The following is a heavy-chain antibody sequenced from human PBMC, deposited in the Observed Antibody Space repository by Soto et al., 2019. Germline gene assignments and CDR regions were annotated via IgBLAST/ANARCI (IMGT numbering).Heavy chain of an antibody. CDR1: GGSISSSSYY. Sequence: PSETLSLTCTVSGGSISSSSYYWCWIRQPPGKGLEWIGYIYYSGSTNYNPSLKSRVTISVDTSKNQFSLKLSSVTAADTAVYYCARARLSRSWWFDPWGQGTLVTVSS. CDR2: IYYSGST. J-gene: IGHJ5*02. D-gene: IGHD3-10*01. V-gene: IGHV4-61*01. CDR3: ARARLSRSWWFDP.